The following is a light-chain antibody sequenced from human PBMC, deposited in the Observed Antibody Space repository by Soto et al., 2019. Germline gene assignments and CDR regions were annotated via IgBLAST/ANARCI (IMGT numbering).Light chain of an antibody. CDR2: AAS. J-gene: IGKJ3*01. CDR3: HQLNSPIT. V-gene: IGKV1-9*01. CDR1: QGISSY. Sequence: IQLTQSPSSLSASVGDRVTITCRASQGISSYLAWYQQKPGKAPKLLIYAASTLQSGVPSRFSGSGSGTDFTLTISSLQPEDFATYCCHQLNSPITFGPGTKVDIK.